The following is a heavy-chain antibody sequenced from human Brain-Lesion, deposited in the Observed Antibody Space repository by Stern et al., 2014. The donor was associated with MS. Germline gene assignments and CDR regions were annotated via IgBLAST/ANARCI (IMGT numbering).Heavy chain of an antibody. J-gene: IGHJ4*02. CDR2: FDHEDGET. CDR3: ATLSPGAGGNYYRHFDY. V-gene: IGHV1-24*01. D-gene: IGHD1-26*01. CDR1: LYTLTDLS. Sequence: HLVVSGADVPKPGTSVKVSFKVSLYTLTDLSMHSVRPAPTKALASMGNFDHEDGETIYAQKFQGRVTMTEDTSTDTAYMELSSLRSEDTAVYYCATLSPGAGGNYYRHFDYWGQGTLVTVSS.